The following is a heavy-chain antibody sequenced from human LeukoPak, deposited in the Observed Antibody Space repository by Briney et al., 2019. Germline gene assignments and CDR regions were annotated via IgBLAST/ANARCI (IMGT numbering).Heavy chain of an antibody. J-gene: IGHJ4*02. CDR1: GFTFDDYA. Sequence: GGSLRLSCAASGFTFDDYAMHWVRQAPGKGLEWVSGISWNSGSIGYADSVKGRFTISRDNAKNSLYLQMNSLRAEDTALYFCAKDILRQTAYYYDSSGYAYWGQGTLVTVSS. V-gene: IGHV3-9*01. CDR3: AKDILRQTAYYYDSSGYAY. D-gene: IGHD3-22*01. CDR2: ISWNSGSI.